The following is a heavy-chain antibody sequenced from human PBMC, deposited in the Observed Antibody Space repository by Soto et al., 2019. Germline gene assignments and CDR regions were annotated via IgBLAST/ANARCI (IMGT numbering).Heavy chain of an antibody. J-gene: IGHJ4*02. CDR3: AKPPVAGNLAPIDY. CDR2: ISGSGGST. V-gene: IGHV3-23*01. D-gene: IGHD6-19*01. CDR1: GFTLSSYA. Sequence: GGSLRLSCAAPGFTLSSYAMSLGRPAPGKGLEWVSAISGSGGSTYYADSVKGRFTISRDNSKNTLYLQMNSLRAEDTAVYYCAKPPVAGNLAPIDYWGQGTLVTAPQ.